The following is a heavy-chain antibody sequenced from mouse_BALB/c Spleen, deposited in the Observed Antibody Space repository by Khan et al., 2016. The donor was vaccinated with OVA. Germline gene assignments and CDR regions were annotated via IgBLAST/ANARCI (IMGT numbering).Heavy chain of an antibody. Sequence: QIQLVQSGPELKKPGETVKISCKASGYTFTNYVMNWVKQSPGKGLKWMGWINTYTGEPTYADDFKGRFAFYFETSASTAYLQINSLKNEDTATYFCVRFHGGYWDQGTTLTVSS. CDR1: GYTFTNYV. J-gene: IGHJ2*01. V-gene: IGHV9-3-1*01. CDR2: INTYTGEP. CDR3: VRFHGGY.